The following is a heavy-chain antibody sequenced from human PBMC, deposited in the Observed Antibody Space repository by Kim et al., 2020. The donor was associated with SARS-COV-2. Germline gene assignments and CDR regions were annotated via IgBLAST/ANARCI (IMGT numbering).Heavy chain of an antibody. Sequence: GGSLRLSCSGSGFTFSEYAIHWVRRAPGKGLQCVSATTRSGDGSFYADSVEGRFTVSRDNSKSTLYLQMNSLRVEDTSVYYRVKYGRNYGAVLWGQGTLVIVSS. CDR2: TTRSGDGS. J-gene: IGHJ4*02. V-gene: IGHV3-64D*06. CDR3: VKYGRNYGAVL. CDR1: GFTFSEYA. D-gene: IGHD1-7*01.